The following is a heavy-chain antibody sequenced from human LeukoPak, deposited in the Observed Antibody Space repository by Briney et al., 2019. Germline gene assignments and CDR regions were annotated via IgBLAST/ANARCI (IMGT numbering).Heavy chain of an antibody. V-gene: IGHV3-48*03. CDR3: ARLRRNSDRSGYYYYYDY. J-gene: IGHJ4*02. CDR1: GFSFSVYE. Sequence: PGGSLRLSCAASGFSFSVYEIHWVRQAPGKGLEWISDISSSGTTTYYADSVKGRFTISRDDARNSLYLQMDSLRGDDTAVYYCARLRRNSDRSGYYYYYDYWGQGTLVTVSS. D-gene: IGHD3-22*01. CDR2: ISSSGTTT.